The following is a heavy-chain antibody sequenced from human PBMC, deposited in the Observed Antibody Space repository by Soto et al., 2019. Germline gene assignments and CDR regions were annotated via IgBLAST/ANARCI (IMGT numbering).Heavy chain of an antibody. J-gene: IGHJ6*02. CDR1: GFTFSTYA. CDR2: ISGSGGSI. V-gene: IGHV3-23*01. CDR3: VKGYWKGDV. Sequence: EVQLLESGGGLVQPGGSLRLSCAASGFTFSTYAMNWVRQAPGNGLEWVSAISGSGGSIHYADSVKGRFTISRDNSNSTLYLQMNSLRDEDSSVYHCVKGYWKGDVWGQGTTVTVSS. D-gene: IGHD1-1*01.